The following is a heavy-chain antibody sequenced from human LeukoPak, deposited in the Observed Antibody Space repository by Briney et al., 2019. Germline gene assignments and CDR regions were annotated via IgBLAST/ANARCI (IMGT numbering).Heavy chain of an antibody. V-gene: IGHV5-51*01. CDR2: IYPGDSDT. D-gene: IGHD5-18*01. CDR3: ARQGFGSYGSWYYFDY. CDR1: GYSFTNYW. Sequence: GESLKISCKGSGYSFTNYWIGWVRQMPGKGLEWMGIIYPGDSDTRYSPSFQGQVTISADKSISTAYLQWSSLKASDTAMYYCARQGFGSYGSWYYFDYWGQGTLVTVSS. J-gene: IGHJ4*02.